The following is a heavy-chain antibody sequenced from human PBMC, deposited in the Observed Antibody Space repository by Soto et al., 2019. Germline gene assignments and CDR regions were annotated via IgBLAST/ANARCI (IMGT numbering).Heavy chain of an antibody. V-gene: IGHV1-8*01. Sequence: QVQLVQSGAEVKKPGASVKVSCKTSGYTFTSYDINWVRQATGQGLELMGWINPNSGNTGYAQNFPGRVTMTRNISISTAYMELSSLTSEDTAVYYCASEGMFGFVYWGQGTLVTVSS. CDR2: INPNSGNT. CDR1: GYTFTSYD. CDR3: ASEGMFGFVY. J-gene: IGHJ4*02. D-gene: IGHD3-10*02.